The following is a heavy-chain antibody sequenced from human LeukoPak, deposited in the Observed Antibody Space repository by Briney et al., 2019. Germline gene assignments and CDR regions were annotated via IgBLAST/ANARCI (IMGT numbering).Heavy chain of an antibody. CDR2: ISACNGNT. D-gene: IGHD3-3*01. CDR1: GYTFTSYG. CDR3: ARVGIRTIFGVVFDY. V-gene: IGHV1-18*01. Sequence: ASVKVSCKASGYTFTSYGISWVRQAPGQGLEWMGWISACNGNTNYAQKLQGRVTMTTDTSTSTAYVELRSLRSDDTAVYYCARVGIRTIFGVVFDYWGQGTLVTVSS. J-gene: IGHJ4*02.